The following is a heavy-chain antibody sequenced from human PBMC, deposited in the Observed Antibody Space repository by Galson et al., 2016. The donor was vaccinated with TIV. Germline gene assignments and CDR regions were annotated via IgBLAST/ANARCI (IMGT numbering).Heavy chain of an antibody. D-gene: IGHD2-21*01. CDR1: GFSFDDYA. J-gene: IGHJ3*02. Sequence: SLRLSCAASGFSFDDYAMHWVRHAPGKGLEWVSRISWNSESIHYADSVKGRFTISRDNAKNTLHLQMNSLRAEDTALYYCAKDTSSGYCAGDCYYRNALDIWGQGTMVTVSS. V-gene: IGHV3-9*01. CDR2: ISWNSESI. CDR3: AKDTSSGYCAGDCYYRNALDI.